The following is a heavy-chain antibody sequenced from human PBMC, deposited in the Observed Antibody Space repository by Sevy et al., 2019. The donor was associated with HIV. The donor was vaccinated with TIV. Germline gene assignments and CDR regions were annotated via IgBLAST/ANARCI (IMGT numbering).Heavy chain of an antibody. Sequence: SETVSLTCTVSGGSISSYYWSWIRQPPGKGLEWIGYIFYSGSTYYNPSLKRRVTISVDTSKNQFSLKLTSVTAADTAVYYCATISQQLVGFFDYWGQGTLVTVSS. D-gene: IGHD6-6*01. CDR1: GGSISSYY. CDR3: ATISQQLVGFFDY. CDR2: IFYSGST. J-gene: IGHJ4*02. V-gene: IGHV4-59*12.